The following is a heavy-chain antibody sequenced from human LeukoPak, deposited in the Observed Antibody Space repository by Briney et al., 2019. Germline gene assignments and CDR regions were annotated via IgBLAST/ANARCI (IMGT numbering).Heavy chain of an antibody. CDR3: AKDRSMYNSSC. J-gene: IGHJ4*02. D-gene: IGHD6-13*01. Sequence: GGSLGLSCAASGFTFSSYWMSWVRQAPGKGLEWVSAISGSGGSTYYADSVKGRFTISRDNSKNTLYLQMNSLRAEDTAVYYCAKDRSMYNSSCWGQGTLVTVSS. V-gene: IGHV3-23*01. CDR1: GFTFSSYW. CDR2: ISGSGGST.